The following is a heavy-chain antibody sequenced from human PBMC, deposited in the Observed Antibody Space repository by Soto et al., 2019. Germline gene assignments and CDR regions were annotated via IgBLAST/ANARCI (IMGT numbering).Heavy chain of an antibody. CDR1: GFTISNYW. Sequence: EVQLAESRGGLVQPGGSLRLSCAASGFTISNYWMHWVRQAPGKGLVWVSRINSDGRSTNYADSVKGRFTISRDNAKNTLYLQMNSLRAEDTAVYYCARDVSSSSTWFDPWGLGTLVTVSS. J-gene: IGHJ5*02. D-gene: IGHD6-13*01. CDR3: ARDVSSSSTWFDP. CDR2: INSDGRST. V-gene: IGHV3-74*01.